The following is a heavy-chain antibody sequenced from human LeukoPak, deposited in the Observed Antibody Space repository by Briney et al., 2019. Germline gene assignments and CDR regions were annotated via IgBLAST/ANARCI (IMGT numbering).Heavy chain of an antibody. CDR3: TRGDLVGVTGRAYQH. D-gene: IGHD1-26*01. CDR1: GFTFSNYW. Sequence: GGSLRLSCAASGFTFSNYWMTWVRQAPGKGLEWVANIKQDGSEKYYMDSVKGRFTISRDNAKNSLYLQMNSLRAEDTAVYYCTRGDLVGVTGRAYQHWGQGTLATVSS. J-gene: IGHJ1*01. V-gene: IGHV3-7*01. CDR2: IKQDGSEK.